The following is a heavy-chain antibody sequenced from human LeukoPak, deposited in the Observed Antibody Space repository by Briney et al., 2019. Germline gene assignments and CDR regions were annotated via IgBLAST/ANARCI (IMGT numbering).Heavy chain of an antibody. V-gene: IGHV3-9*03. CDR3: AKDKYYYDSSGLFGY. CDR2: ISWNSGSI. D-gene: IGHD3-22*01. CDR1: GFTFDDYA. Sequence: GGSLRLSCAASGFTFDDYAMHWVRQAPGKGLEWVSGISWNSGSIGYADSVKGRFTISRDNAKNSLFLQMNSLRAEDMALYYCAKDKYYYDSSGLFGYWGQGTLVTVSS. J-gene: IGHJ4*02.